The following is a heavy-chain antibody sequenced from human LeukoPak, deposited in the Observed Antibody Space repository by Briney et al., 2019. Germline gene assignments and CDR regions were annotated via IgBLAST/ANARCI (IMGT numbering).Heavy chain of an antibody. D-gene: IGHD5-24*01. CDR1: GYTLTELS. CDR2: FDPEDGET. J-gene: IGHJ4*02. CDR3: ATPRDGYTEYYFDY. Sequence: ASVKVSCKGSGYTLTELSMHWVRQAPGKGLEWMGGFDPEDGETIYAQKFQGRVTMTEDTSTDTAYMELSSLRSEDTAVYYCATPRDGYTEYYFDYWGQGTLVTVSS. V-gene: IGHV1-24*01.